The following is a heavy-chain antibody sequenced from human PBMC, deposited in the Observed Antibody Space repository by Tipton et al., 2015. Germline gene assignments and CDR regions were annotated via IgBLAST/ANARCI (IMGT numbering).Heavy chain of an antibody. CDR3: ACQDYDSLTRDYQAVDY. D-gene: IGHD3-9*01. CDR1: AYSISSDYY. CDR2: IYFSGST. V-gene: IGHV4-38-2*01. J-gene: IGHJ4*02. Sequence: TLSLTCDVSAYSISSDYYWGWIRQPPGKGLEWIGSIYFSGSTYYNPSLKSRVTISVDTSKDQFSLKLSSVTAADTAVYYCACQDYDSLTRDYQAVDYWCQGSLVTVSS.